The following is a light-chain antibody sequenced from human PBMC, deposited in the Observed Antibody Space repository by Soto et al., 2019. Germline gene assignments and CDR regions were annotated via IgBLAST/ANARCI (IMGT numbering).Light chain of an antibody. Sequence: DIQMTHSPTSLSASVGDRVTITCRASQNIRSYLNWYQQIPGKAPNLLIYATSILQTGVPSRFSGSGTGTDFTLTINGLQPEDFATYYCQQGYTTRWTFGQGTKVDIK. CDR2: ATS. J-gene: IGKJ1*01. CDR1: QNIRSY. CDR3: QQGYTTRWT. V-gene: IGKV1-39*01.